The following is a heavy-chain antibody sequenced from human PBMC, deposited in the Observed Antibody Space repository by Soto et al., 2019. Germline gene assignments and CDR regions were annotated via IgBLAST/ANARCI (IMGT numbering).Heavy chain of an antibody. CDR3: VRDKGDGSGSYYGY. CDR2: ISAYNGNT. CDR1: GYTFTSYG. Sequence: QVQLVQSGAEVKKPGASVKVSCKASGYTFTSYGINWVRQAPGQGLEWMGWISAYNGNTNYAQKVQGRVTMTTDTSTSTAYMELRSLRFDDTAVYYCVRDKGDGSGSYYGYWGQGTLVTVSS. D-gene: IGHD3-10*01. V-gene: IGHV1-18*01. J-gene: IGHJ4*02.